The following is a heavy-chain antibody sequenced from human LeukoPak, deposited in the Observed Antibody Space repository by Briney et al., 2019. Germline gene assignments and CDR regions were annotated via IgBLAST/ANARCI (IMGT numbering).Heavy chain of an antibody. CDR1: GYSFTSYW. Sequence: GESLKISFKGSGYSFTSYWISWVRQMPGKGLEWMGRIDPSDSYTNYSPSFQGHVTISADKSISTAYLQWSSLKASDTAMYYCARDVSRRPPSYYYDSSGYPGADDAFDIWGQGTMVTVSS. CDR3: ARDVSRRPPSYYYDSSGYPGADDAFDI. CDR2: IDPSDSYT. D-gene: IGHD3-22*01. V-gene: IGHV5-10-1*01. J-gene: IGHJ3*02.